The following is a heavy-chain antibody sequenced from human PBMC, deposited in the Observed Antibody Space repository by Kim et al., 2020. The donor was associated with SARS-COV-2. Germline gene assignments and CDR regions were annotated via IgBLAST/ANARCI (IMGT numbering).Heavy chain of an antibody. CDR1: GYTFTSYY. CDR3: ARGGFVAVPAAMSYYYYGLDV. J-gene: IGHJ6*02. Sequence: ASVKVSCKASGYTFTSYYIHWVRQAPGQGLEWMGLINPSDGSTSYAQKLQGRVTMTRDTSTSTVYMELSSLRSEDTAVYYCARGGFVAVPAAMSYYYYGLDVWGQGTTVTVSS. CDR2: INPSDGST. V-gene: IGHV1-46*01. D-gene: IGHD2-2*01.